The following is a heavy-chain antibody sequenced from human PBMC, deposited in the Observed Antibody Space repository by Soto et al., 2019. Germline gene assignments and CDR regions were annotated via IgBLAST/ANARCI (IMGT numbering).Heavy chain of an antibody. Sequence: QVQLQESGPGLVKPSETLSLTCTVSGGSISTYYWNWIRQPPGKGLEWIGYIYYSRSTNYNPSLKSRVAISRDTSKTQLSLKLSSVTAADTAVYYCAISTSYGDSYFDYWGQATLDTVSS. D-gene: IGHD4-17*01. J-gene: IGHJ4*02. CDR3: AISTSYGDSYFDY. CDR1: GGSISTYY. CDR2: IYYSRST. V-gene: IGHV4-59*01.